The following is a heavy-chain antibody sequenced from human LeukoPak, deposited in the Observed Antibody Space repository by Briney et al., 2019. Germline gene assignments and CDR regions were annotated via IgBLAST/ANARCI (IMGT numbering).Heavy chain of an antibody. CDR2: INPSGGST. CDR3: ARARVLSPYYYYYMDV. D-gene: IGHD2-15*01. Sequence: ASVKVSCKASGYTFTSYYMHWVRQAPGQGLEWMGIINPSGGSTSYAQKFQGRVTMTRDMSTSTVYMELSSLRSEDTAVYYCARARVLSPYYYYYMDVWGKGTTVTISS. V-gene: IGHV1-46*01. J-gene: IGHJ6*03. CDR1: GYTFTSYY.